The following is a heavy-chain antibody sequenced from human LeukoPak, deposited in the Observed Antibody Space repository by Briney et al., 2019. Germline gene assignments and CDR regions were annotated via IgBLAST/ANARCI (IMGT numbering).Heavy chain of an antibody. Sequence: ASVKVSCKASGYTFTSYGISWVRQAPGQGLEWMGWISAYNGNTNCAQKLQGRVTMTTDTSTSTAYMELRSLRSDDTAVYYCASTNYDILKFDYWGQGTLVTVSS. V-gene: IGHV1-18*01. CDR1: GYTFTSYG. J-gene: IGHJ4*02. D-gene: IGHD3-9*01. CDR3: ASTNYDILKFDY. CDR2: ISAYNGNT.